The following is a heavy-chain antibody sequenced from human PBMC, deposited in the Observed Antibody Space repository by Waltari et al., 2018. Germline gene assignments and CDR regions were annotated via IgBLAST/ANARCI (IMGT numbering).Heavy chain of an antibody. Sequence: QVQLVESGGGVVQPGRSLRLSCAASGFTFSSYAMHWVRQAPGKGLEWVAVISYDGSNKYYADSVKGRFTISRDNSKNTLYLQMNSLRAEDTAVYYCAREGRDGYYFDYWGQGTLVTVSS. V-gene: IGHV3-30-3*01. CDR3: AREGRDGYYFDY. CDR1: GFTFSSYA. CDR2: ISYDGSNK. J-gene: IGHJ4*02.